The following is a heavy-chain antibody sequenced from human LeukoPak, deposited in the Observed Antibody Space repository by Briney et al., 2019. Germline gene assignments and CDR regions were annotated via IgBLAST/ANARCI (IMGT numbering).Heavy chain of an antibody. CDR2: IYPGDSDT. V-gene: IGHV5-51*01. CDR1: GYSFTSYW. D-gene: IGHD2-2*01. J-gene: IGHJ3*02. CDR3: ARRDCSSTSCYAEILDHAFDI. Sequence: GESLKISCKGSGYSFTSYWIGWVRQMPGKGLEWMGIIYPGDSDTRYSPSFQGQVTISADKSISTAYLQWSSLKASDTAMYYCARRDCSSTSCYAEILDHAFDIWGQGTMVTVSS.